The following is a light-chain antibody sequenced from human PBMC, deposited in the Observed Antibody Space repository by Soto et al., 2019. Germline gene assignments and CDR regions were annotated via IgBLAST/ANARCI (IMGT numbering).Light chain of an antibody. J-gene: IGLJ2*01. CDR2: EVT. V-gene: IGLV2-14*01. Sequence: QSALTQPASVSVSPGQSITISCTGTSSDVGGYNYVSWYQQHSGKAHKLMIYEVTNRPSGVSNRFSGSKSGNTASLTISGLQAEDEAEYYCSSYTRTKTLLFGGGTKVTVL. CDR1: SSDVGGYNY. CDR3: SSYTRTKTLL.